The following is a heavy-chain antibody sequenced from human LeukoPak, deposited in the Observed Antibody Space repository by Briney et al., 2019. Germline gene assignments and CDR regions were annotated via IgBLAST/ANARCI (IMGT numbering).Heavy chain of an antibody. CDR1: GFTFSSYG. J-gene: IGHJ3*02. Sequence: GGTLRLSCTASGFTFSSYGMSWVRQAPGKGLDWVSAISGSGGSTYYADSVKGRFSISRDNSKNTLYLQMNSLRVEDTAVYYCARGLFLSGYLDAFDIWGQGTVVTVSS. V-gene: IGHV3-23*01. CDR2: ISGSGGST. D-gene: IGHD3-22*01. CDR3: ARGLFLSGYLDAFDI.